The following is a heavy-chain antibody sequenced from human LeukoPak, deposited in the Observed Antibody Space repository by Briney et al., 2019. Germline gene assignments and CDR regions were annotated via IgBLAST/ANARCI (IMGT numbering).Heavy chain of an antibody. D-gene: IGHD1-26*01. CDR3: ARDLGGSEEGFDY. J-gene: IGHJ4*02. Sequence: GASVKVSCKASGYTFTSYAISWVRQAPGQGLEWMGRIIPILGIANYAQKFQGRVTITADKSTSTAYMELSSLRSEDTAVYYCARDLGGSEEGFDYWGQGTLVTVSS. CDR1: GYTFTSYA. V-gene: IGHV1-69*04. CDR2: IIPILGIA.